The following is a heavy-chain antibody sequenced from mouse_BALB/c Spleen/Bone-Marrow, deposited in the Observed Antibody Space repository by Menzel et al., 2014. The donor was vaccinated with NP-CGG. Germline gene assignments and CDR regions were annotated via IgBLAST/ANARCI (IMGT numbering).Heavy chain of an antibody. Sequence: QVQLQQSGAELVRPGSSVKISCKASGYAFSSYWMNWVKQRPGQGLEWIGQIYPGDGDTNYNGNFKDKAALTVDRSSSTAFMQLSSLTSEDSAVYFCARWYRDPHFAMDYWGPGTSATVSS. J-gene: IGHJ4*01. CDR2: IYPGDGDT. V-gene: IGHV1-80*01. D-gene: IGHD2-14*01. CDR1: GYAFSSYW. CDR3: ARWYRDPHFAMDY.